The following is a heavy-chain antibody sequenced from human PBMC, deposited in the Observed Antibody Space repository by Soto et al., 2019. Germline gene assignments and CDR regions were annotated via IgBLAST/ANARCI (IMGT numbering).Heavy chain of an antibody. Sequence: GASVKVSCKASGYTFTSYAMHWVRQAPGQRLEWMGWINAGNGNTKYSQKFQGRVTITRDTSASTAYMELSSLRSEDTAVYYCARDLPVIYSPGPLYYWGQGTLVTVSS. CDR3: ARDLPVIYSPGPLYY. V-gene: IGHV1-3*01. CDR1: GYTFTSYA. D-gene: IGHD3-16*02. J-gene: IGHJ4*02. CDR2: INAGNGNT.